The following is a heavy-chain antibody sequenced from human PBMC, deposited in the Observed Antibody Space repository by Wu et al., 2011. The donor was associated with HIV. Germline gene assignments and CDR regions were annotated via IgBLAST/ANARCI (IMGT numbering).Heavy chain of an antibody. CDR3: ARDPLSHYADY. D-gene: IGHD4-11*01. CDR1: GGTISNHL. CDR2: IIPILGTT. Sequence: QVQLVQSGAEVKKPGSSVKVSCKASGGTISNHLITWVRQAPGQGLEWMGRIIPILGTTNYAVKFQDRVTFTADTGTSTAYIEVSSLRSEDTAVYFCARDPLSHYADYWGQGTRVTVSS. J-gene: IGHJ4*02. V-gene: IGHV1-69*04.